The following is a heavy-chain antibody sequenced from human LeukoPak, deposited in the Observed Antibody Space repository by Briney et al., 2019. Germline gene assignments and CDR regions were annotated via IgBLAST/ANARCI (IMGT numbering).Heavy chain of an antibody. V-gene: IGHV3-30-3*01. Sequence: PGGSLRLSCAASGFTFSSYAMHWVRQAPGKGLEWVAVISYDGSNKYYADSVKGRFTISRDNSKNTLYLQMNSLRAEDTAVYYCANLNAPYWGNFHYWGHGTLVTVSS. CDR1: GFTFSSYA. CDR2: ISYDGSNK. D-gene: IGHD3-16*01. J-gene: IGHJ4*01. CDR3: ANLNAPYWGNFHY.